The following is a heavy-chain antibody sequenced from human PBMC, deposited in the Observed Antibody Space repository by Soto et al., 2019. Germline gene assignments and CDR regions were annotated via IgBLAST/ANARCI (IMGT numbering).Heavy chain of an antibody. D-gene: IGHD3-3*01. CDR3: AGTYYDFWSGYYYYYYGMDV. Sequence: ASETLSLTCTVSGGSISSYYWSWIRQPPGKGLEWIGYIYYSGSTNYNPSLKSRVTISVDTSKNQFSLKLSSVTAADTAVYYCAGTYYDFWSGYYYYYYGMDVWGQGTTVTVSS. J-gene: IGHJ6*02. CDR1: GGSISSYY. V-gene: IGHV4-59*01. CDR2: IYYSGST.